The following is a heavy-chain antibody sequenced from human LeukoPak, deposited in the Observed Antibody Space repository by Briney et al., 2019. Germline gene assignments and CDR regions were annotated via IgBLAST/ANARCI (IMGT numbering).Heavy chain of an antibody. CDR1: GFTFSTYG. CDR2: MWSDGATK. V-gene: IGHV3-33*01. D-gene: IGHD3-22*01. CDR3: ARDGHSSGYYYVFDF. Sequence: GGSLRLSCAASGFTFSTYGMHWLRQAPGKGLEWVAVMWSDGATKYYSGSVKGRFTISRDIGENTLYLQMNSLRAEDTAIYYCARDGHSSGYYYVFDFWGQGTLVTVSS. J-gene: IGHJ4*02.